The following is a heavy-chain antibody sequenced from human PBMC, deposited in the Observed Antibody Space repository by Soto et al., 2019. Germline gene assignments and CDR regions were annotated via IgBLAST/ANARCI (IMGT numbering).Heavy chain of an antibody. D-gene: IGHD5-18*01. J-gene: IGHJ6*02. Sequence: SVKVSCKASGGSFTYTLSWVRQAPGQGLEWMGGIIPIFGTTNYAQKFQGRVTITADESTKTAYMELSTLRSEDTAVYYCARLHSHGTYGMDVWGQGTTVTAP. CDR1: GGSFTYT. V-gene: IGHV1-69*13. CDR2: IIPIFGTT. CDR3: ARLHSHGTYGMDV.